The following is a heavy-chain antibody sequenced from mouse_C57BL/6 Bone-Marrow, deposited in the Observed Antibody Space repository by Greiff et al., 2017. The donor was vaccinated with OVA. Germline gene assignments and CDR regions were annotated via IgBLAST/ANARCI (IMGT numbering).Heavy chain of an antibody. CDR2: INPYNGGT. CDR3: ARKAQGMDY. J-gene: IGHJ4*01. D-gene: IGHD3-2*02. V-gene: IGHV1-19*01. CDR1: GYTFTDYY. Sequence: EVQLQESGPVLVKPGASVKMSCKASGYTFTDYYMNWVKQSHGKSLEWIGVINPYNGGTSYNQKFKGKATLNVDQPSSPAYMELNSLTAEDSAVYYCARKAQGMDYWGQGTSVTVSS.